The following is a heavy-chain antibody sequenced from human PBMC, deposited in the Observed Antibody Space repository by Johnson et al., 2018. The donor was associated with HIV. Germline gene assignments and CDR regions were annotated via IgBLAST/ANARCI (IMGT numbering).Heavy chain of an antibody. J-gene: IGHJ3*02. CDR3: EKMSRGRQDAFDS. CDR1: GFTFSSYG. D-gene: IGHD3-16*01. Sequence: HVQLVESGGGVVQPGGSLRLSCAASGFTFSSYGMHWVRQAPGKGLEWVAFIRYDGSNKYYADSVKGRFTISRDNSKNTLYVQKNSMRVEETAGYYREKMSRGRQDAFDSWGQGTMVTVSS. CDR2: IRYDGSNK. V-gene: IGHV3-30*02.